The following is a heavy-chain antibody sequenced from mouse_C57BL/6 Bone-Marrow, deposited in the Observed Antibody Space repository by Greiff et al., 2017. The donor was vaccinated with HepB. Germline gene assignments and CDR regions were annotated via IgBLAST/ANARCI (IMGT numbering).Heavy chain of an antibody. CDR2: IRSKSNNYAT. J-gene: IGHJ4*01. CDR3: VRRGKPYAMDY. Sequence: EVKLMESGGGLVQPKGSLKLSCAASGFSFNTYAMNWVRQAPGKGLEWVARIRSKSNNYATYYADSVKDRFTISRDDSESMLYLQMNNLKTEDTAMYYCVRRGKPYAMDYWGQGTSVTVSS. CDR1: GFSFNTYA. V-gene: IGHV10-1*01. D-gene: IGHD2-1*01.